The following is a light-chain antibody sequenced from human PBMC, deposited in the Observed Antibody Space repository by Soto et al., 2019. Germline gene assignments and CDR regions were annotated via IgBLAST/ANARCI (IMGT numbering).Light chain of an antibody. CDR1: QTISSW. CDR2: KAS. CDR3: QHYNSYSEA. J-gene: IGKJ1*01. Sequence: DIQMTQSPSTLSGSVGDRVTITCWASQTISSWLAWYQQKPGKAPKLLIYKASTLKSGLPSRFSGSGSGTEFTLTISSLQPDDFATYYCQHYNSYSEAFGQGTKVELK. V-gene: IGKV1-5*03.